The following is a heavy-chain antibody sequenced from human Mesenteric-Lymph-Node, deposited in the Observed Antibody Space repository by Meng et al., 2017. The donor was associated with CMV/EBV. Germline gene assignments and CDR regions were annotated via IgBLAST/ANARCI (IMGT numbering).Heavy chain of an antibody. J-gene: IGHJ6*02. Sequence: GESLKISCAASGFTFSSYWMHWVRQAPGKGLVWVSRINSDGSSTSYADSVKGRFTISRDNAKNTLYLQMNSLRAEDTAVYYCASGYLNGMDVWGQGTTVTVSS. CDR1: GFTFSSYW. CDR3: ASGYLNGMDV. D-gene: IGHD1-1*01. CDR2: INSDGSST. V-gene: IGHV3-74*01.